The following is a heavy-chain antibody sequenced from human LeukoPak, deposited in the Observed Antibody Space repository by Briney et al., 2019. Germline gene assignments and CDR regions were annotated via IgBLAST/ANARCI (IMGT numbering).Heavy chain of an antibody. V-gene: IGHV3-21*01. Sequence: GGSLRPSCAASGFTFSTYSMNWVRQAPGKGLEWVSSISSGSDHIYYADSVKGRFTISRDNAKNSLYLQMDSLRAEDTAVFFCARNDYASSSGYDFWGRGTLVTVSS. J-gene: IGHJ4*02. D-gene: IGHD6-6*01. CDR3: ARNDYASSSGYDF. CDR2: ISSGSDHI. CDR1: GFTFSTYS.